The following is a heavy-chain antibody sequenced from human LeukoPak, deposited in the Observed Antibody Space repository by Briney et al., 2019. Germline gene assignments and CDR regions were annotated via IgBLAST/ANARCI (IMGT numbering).Heavy chain of an antibody. Sequence: GGSLRLSCAASRFTFSSYWMTWVRQAPGKGLEWVANIKQDGSEKYYVGSVKGRFTISRDNTKNSLYLQMNSLRAEDTAVYYCARARGGCPDYWGQGTLVTVSS. V-gene: IGHV3-7*02. D-gene: IGHD3-16*01. CDR2: IKQDGSEK. J-gene: IGHJ4*02. CDR1: RFTFSSYW. CDR3: ARARGGCPDY.